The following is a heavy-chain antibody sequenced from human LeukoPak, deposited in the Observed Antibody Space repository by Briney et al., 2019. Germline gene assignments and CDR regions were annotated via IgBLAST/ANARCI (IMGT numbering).Heavy chain of an antibody. CDR3: VRRGDASSGWGDHDF. D-gene: IGHD6-19*01. CDR2: IGGSGGKT. CDR1: GFTFNRNA. V-gene: IGHV3-23*01. Sequence: GGSLTLSCAASGFTFNRNALRWVRQAPARGLEWVSTIGGSGGKTFYAHSVKGRFTISRDNSKNMVYLQMNSLTGEDTALYYCVRRGDASSGWGDHDFWGQGALVTVSS. J-gene: IGHJ4*02.